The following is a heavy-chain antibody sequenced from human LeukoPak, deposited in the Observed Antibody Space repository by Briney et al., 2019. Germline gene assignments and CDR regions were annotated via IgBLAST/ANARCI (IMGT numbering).Heavy chain of an antibody. CDR3: ATRSGSRGVYGTDV. CDR1: GFTFSSYA. J-gene: IGHJ6*02. D-gene: IGHD2-15*01. Sequence: GGSLRLSCAASGFTFSSYAMSWVRQAPGKGLEWVSTVSSSGGSTFYADSVRGRFTISRDNSENTLYLQMNSLRAEDTAVYYCATRSGSRGVYGTDVWGQGTTVTVSS. V-gene: IGHV3-23*01. CDR2: VSSSGGST.